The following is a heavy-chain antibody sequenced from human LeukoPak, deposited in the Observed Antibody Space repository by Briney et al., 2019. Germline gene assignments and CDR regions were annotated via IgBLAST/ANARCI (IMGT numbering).Heavy chain of an antibody. CDR3: ARPRDNRYFDWLSFDY. J-gene: IGHJ4*02. V-gene: IGHV5-51*01. CDR1: GYTFTSSW. Sequence: GESLKISCKGSGYTFTSSWIGWVRQMPGKGLEWMGIIYPGDSDTSYSPSFQGQVTISADKSISTAYLQWSSLKASDTAIYYCARPRDNRYFDWLSFDYWGQGTLVTVSP. CDR2: IYPGDSDT. D-gene: IGHD3-9*01.